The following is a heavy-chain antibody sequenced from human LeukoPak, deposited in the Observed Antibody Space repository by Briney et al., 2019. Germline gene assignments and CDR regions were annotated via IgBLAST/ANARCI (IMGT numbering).Heavy chain of an antibody. J-gene: IGHJ4*02. D-gene: IGHD3-22*01. CDR3: ARDRFDGDYVFDGSGYSLDY. Sequence: ASVKVSCKASGGAFSSYAISWVRQAPGHGLEGMGGIIAIFGTANYAQKLQGRVTITADESTSTAYLELSSLRSEDTAVYFCARDRFDGDYVFDGSGYSLDYWGQGTLVTVSS. V-gene: IGHV1-69*13. CDR2: IIAIFGTA. CDR1: GGAFSSYA.